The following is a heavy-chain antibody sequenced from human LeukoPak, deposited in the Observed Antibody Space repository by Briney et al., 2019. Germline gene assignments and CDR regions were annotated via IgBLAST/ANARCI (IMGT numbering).Heavy chain of an antibody. J-gene: IGHJ4*02. CDR2: MYPGVSDT. CDR3: ARRGQRDYFDY. CDR1: GYSFTSYW. Sequence: GESLKISCKGSGYSFTSYWIGWVRQMPGKGLEWMGIMYPGVSDTRYRPSFQGQVTISADKSISTAYLQWSSLKASDTAMYYCARRGQRDYFDYWGQGTLVTVSS. V-gene: IGHV5-51*01.